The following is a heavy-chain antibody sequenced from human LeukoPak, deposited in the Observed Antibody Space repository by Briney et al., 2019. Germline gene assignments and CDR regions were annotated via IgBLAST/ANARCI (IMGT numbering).Heavy chain of an antibody. CDR1: GGSISSYY. CDR3: ARAAAAGNFDY. D-gene: IGHD6-13*01. Sequence: SETLSLTCTVSGGSISSYYWGWIRQPPGKGLEWIGSIYHSGSTYYNPSLKSRVTISVDTSKNQFSLKLSSVTAADTAVYYCARAAAAGNFDYWGQGTLVTVSS. CDR2: IYHSGST. V-gene: IGHV4-38-2*02. J-gene: IGHJ4*02.